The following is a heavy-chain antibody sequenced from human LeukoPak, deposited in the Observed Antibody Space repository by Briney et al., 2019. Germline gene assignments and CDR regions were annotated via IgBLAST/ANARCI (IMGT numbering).Heavy chain of an antibody. J-gene: IGHJ4*02. D-gene: IGHD3-9*01. V-gene: IGHV4-39*01. CDR1: GGSISSSSYY. CDR2: IYYSGST. Sequence: SETLSLTCTVSGGSISSSSYYWGWIRQPPGKGLEWIGSIYYSGSTYYNPSLKSRVTISVDTSKNQFSLKLSSVTAADTAVYYCARHISRVMKVSFWGQGTLVTVSS. CDR3: ARHISRVMKVSF.